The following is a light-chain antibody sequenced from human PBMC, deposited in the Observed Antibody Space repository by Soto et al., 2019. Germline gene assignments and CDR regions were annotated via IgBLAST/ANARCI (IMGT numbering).Light chain of an antibody. CDR3: IQGTHWPLT. V-gene: IGKV2-30*01. Sequence: DVVMTQSPLSLPVTLGQPASISCRSSQSLLYSDGNTYLNWFHQRPGQSPRRLIYKVSTRDSGVPGRFSVSGSGTDFTLEISRVEAEAVGTFYCIQGTHWPLTFGGGPKLEIK. CDR2: KVS. CDR1: QSLLYSDGNTY. J-gene: IGKJ4*01.